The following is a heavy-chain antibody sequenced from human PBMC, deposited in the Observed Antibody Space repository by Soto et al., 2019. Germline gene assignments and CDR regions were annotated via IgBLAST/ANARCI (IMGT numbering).Heavy chain of an antibody. CDR2: IYYSGST. D-gene: IGHD6-13*01. J-gene: IGHJ6*02. CDR3: ARDRPIAAAVYYYYGMDV. V-gene: IGHV4-30-4*01. Sequence: QVQLQESGPGLVKPSQTLSLTCTVSGGSISSGDYYWSWIRQPPGKGLEWIGYIYYSGSTYYNPSLKSRVTISVDTSKIQFSLELSSVTAADTAVYYCARDRPIAAAVYYYYGMDVWGQGTTVPVSS. CDR1: GGSISSGDYY.